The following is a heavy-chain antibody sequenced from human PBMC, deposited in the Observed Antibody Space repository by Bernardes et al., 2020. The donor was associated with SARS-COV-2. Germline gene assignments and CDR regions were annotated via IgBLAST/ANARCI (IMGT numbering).Heavy chain of an antibody. CDR1: GGSISTVDYS. J-gene: IGHJ4*02. Sequence: SESLSLTCAVSGGSISTVDYSWSWLRQPPGKGLEWIGYIYQSGTTYYNPSLKSRVTISLDRSKTHFSLNLSSVTAADTAMYYCARGTLTSRATYYFDSWGQGTLVTVSS. CDR2: IYQSGTT. CDR3: ARGTLTSRATYYFDS. V-gene: IGHV4-30-2*01.